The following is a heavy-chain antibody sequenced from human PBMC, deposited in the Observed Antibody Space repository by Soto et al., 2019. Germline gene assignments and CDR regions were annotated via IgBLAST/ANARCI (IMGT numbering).Heavy chain of an antibody. D-gene: IGHD6-6*01. CDR2: ISSGGST. J-gene: IGHJ4*02. CDR3: AKDGYSSSSDYFDY. V-gene: IGHV3-23*01. Sequence: GGSLRLSCAASGFTFSNYAMNWVRQAPGKGLEWVSVISSGGSTYYADSVKGRFTISRDNSKNTLYLQMNSLRAEDTAVYYCAKDGYSSSSDYFDYWGQGTLVTVSS. CDR1: GFTFSNYA.